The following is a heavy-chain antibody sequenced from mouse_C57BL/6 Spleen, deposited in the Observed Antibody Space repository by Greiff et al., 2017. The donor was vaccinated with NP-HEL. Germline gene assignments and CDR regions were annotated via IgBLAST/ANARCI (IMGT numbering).Heavy chain of an antibody. Sequence: EVHLVESGGGLVKPGGSLKLSCAASGFTFSSYAMSWVRQTPEKRLEWVATISDGGSYTYYPDNVKGRFTISRDNAKNNLYLQMSHLKSEDTAMYYCARGGGDGNYKDYWGQGTTLTVSS. CDR2: ISDGGSYT. V-gene: IGHV5-4*01. CDR1: GFTFSSYA. CDR3: ARGGGDGNYKDY. J-gene: IGHJ2*01. D-gene: IGHD2-1*01.